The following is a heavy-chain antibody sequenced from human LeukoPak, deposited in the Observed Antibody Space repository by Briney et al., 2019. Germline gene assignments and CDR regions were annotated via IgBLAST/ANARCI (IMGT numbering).Heavy chain of an antibody. CDR2: ISGSGGST. D-gene: IGHD3-22*01. Sequence: GGSLRLSCAASGFTFSSYAMSWVRPPPGKGLAWVSAISGSGGSTYHADSVKGRFTISRDNSKNTLYLQMNSLGVEDTAVYYCAKDPGYYYDSSGYYPSYYYYGMDVWGQGTTVTVSS. J-gene: IGHJ6*02. V-gene: IGHV3-23*01. CDR1: GFTFSSYA. CDR3: AKDPGYYYDSSGYYPSYYYYGMDV.